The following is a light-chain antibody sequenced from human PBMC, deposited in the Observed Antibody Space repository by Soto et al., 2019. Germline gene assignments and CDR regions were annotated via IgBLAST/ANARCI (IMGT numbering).Light chain of an antibody. Sequence: EVVMTQAPATLSASPGERVILSCRASQNIGSNLAWYQQRPGQAPRLIVYGAYTRATETPARFRGSGSATDFTLTISSLQSEDFAVYYCQQYNNWPPYTCGQGTKVDIK. CDR3: QQYNNWPPYT. CDR1: QNIGSN. J-gene: IGKJ2*01. CDR2: GAY. V-gene: IGKV3-15*01.